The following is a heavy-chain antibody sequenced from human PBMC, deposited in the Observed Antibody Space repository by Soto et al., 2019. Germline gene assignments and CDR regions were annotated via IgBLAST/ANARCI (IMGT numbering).Heavy chain of an antibody. CDR1: GGTFSTYT. CDR2: IIPIIGII. D-gene: IGHD4-17*01. Sequence: SVKVSCKASGGTFSTYTITWVRQAPGQGLEWMGRIIPIIGIINYAQKFQGRVTITADKFTGTAYMELTRLRSEDTAVYFCARGVKYGAYSRWFDPWGQGTLVTVSS. CDR3: ARGVKYGAYSRWFDP. V-gene: IGHV1-69*02. J-gene: IGHJ5*02.